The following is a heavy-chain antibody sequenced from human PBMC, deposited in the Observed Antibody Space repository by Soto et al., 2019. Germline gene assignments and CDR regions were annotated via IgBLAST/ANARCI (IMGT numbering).Heavy chain of an antibody. Sequence: SVKVSCKASGGTFSSYAISWVRQAPGQGLEWMGGIIPIFGTANYAQKFQGRVTITADKSTSTAYMELSSLRSEDTAVYYCARGPLWFGESYYYGMDVWGQGTTVTVSS. CDR3: ARGPLWFGESYYYGMDV. CDR2: IIPIFGTA. D-gene: IGHD3-10*01. CDR1: GGTFSSYA. J-gene: IGHJ6*02. V-gene: IGHV1-69*06.